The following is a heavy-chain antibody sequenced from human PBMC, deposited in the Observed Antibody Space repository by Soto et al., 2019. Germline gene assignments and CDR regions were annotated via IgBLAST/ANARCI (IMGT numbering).Heavy chain of an antibody. CDR3: ARMMVRGVSNFDY. J-gene: IGHJ4*02. V-gene: IGHV4-61*01. CDR1: GGSVSSGSYY. CDR2: IYYSGST. D-gene: IGHD3-10*01. Sequence: SETLSLTCTVSGGSVSSGSYYWSWIRQPPGKGLEWIGYIYYSGSTNYNPSLKSRVTISVDTSKNQFSLKLSSVTAADTAVYYCARMMVRGVSNFDYWGQGTLVTVSS.